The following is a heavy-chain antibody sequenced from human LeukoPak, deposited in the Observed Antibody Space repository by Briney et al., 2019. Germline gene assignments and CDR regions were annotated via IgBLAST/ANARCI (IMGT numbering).Heavy chain of an antibody. CDR2: VRDKANNYVT. CDR1: GFTFRDCD. D-gene: IGHD3-10*01. Sequence: PGGSLRLSCAASGFTFRDCDIHWVRQPSGKGLVWVGRVRDKANNYVTEYAASVKGRFTISRDESKSTAYLQMNSLETDDTAVNYCTRDAGLYNWLDPWGQGTLVTVSS. V-gene: IGHV3-73*01. J-gene: IGHJ5*02. CDR3: TRDAGLYNWLDP.